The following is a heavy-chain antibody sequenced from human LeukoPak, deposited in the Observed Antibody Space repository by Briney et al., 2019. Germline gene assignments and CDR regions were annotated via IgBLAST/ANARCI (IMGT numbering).Heavy chain of an antibody. D-gene: IGHD3-10*01. J-gene: IGHJ4*02. V-gene: IGHV6-1*01. Sequence: SQTLSLTCAISGDSVSSNNAVWNWIRQSPSRGLEWLGKTYYRSKWFYDYAVSVKSRITITPGTSKNHLSLQLDSVTPEDTALYYCARSINSGCLDYWGQGVLVTVSS. CDR3: ARSINSGCLDY. CDR1: GDSVSSNNAV. CDR2: TYYRSKWFY.